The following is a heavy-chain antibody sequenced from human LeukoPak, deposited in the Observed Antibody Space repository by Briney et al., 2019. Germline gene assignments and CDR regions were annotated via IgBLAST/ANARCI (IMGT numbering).Heavy chain of an antibody. J-gene: IGHJ3*02. CDR1: GYSFTTYW. CDR3: ARSLLDSGTYNDAFDI. D-gene: IGHD1-26*01. V-gene: IGHV5-51*01. Sequence: GGSLRLSCESSGYSFTTYWIAWVRQMPGKGLEWMGIIYPGDSDIRYSPSFRGQVTISADKSISTAYLQWSRLKASDTAMYYCARSLLDSGTYNDAFDIWGPGTMVTVSS. CDR2: IYPGDSDI.